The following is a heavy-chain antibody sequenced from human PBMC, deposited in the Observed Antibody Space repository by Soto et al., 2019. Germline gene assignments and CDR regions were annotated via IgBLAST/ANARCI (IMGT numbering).Heavy chain of an antibody. CDR3: ARCDYYGSGAFYGMDV. CDR2: ISAYNGNT. CDR1: GYTFTGYV. V-gene: IGHV1-18*01. D-gene: IGHD3-10*01. J-gene: IGHJ6*02. Sequence: ASVKVSCKASGYTFTGYVMRWVRQAPGQRLEWMGWISAYNGNTKYAQKLQGRVNMTRDTSTSTAYMELRSLRSDDTAVYYCARCDYYGSGAFYGMDVWGQGTTVTVSS.